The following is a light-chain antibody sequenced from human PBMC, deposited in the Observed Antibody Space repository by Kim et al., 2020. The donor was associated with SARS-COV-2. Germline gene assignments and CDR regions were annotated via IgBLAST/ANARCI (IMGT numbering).Light chain of an antibody. CDR2: GAS. CDR1: QSVGSN. Sequence: IVMTQSPATLSVSPGERVTLSCRASQSVGSNLVWYQQSPGQAPRLLIYGASTRAPGIPVRFSGSGSGTEFTLTINSLQSEDFAVYYCQQYNDWPPYTFGQGTKLEI. J-gene: IGKJ2*01. CDR3: QQYNDWPPYT. V-gene: IGKV3-15*01.